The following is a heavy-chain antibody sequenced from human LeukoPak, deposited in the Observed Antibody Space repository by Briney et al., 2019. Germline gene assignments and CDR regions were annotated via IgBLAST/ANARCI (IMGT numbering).Heavy chain of an antibody. CDR2: IYYTGNT. V-gene: IGHV4-38-2*02. Sequence: SGPGLVKPSETLSLTCTVSGHSISSGYYWGWIRQPPGKGLEWIGYIYYTGNTDYSPSLKSRVTISVDTSENQFSLKLSSVTAADTAVYYCARMGAIGGASANPDYWGQGTLVTVSS. CDR3: ARMGAIGGASANPDY. CDR1: GHSISSGYY. J-gene: IGHJ4*02. D-gene: IGHD2-21*01.